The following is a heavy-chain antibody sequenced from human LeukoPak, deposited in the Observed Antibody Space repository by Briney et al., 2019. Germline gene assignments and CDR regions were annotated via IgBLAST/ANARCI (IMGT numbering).Heavy chain of an antibody. J-gene: IGHJ4*02. V-gene: IGHV1-8*01. CDR2: MNPNSGNT. D-gene: IGHD2-2*02. CDR3: ARGRYCSSTSCCTPYYFDY. CDR1: GYTFTSSD. Sequence: ASVKVSCKASGYTFTSSDFNWVRQATGQGLEWMGWMNPNSGNTGYAQKFQGRVTMTRNTSISTAYMELSSLRSEDTAVYYCARGRYCSSTSCCTPYYFDYWGQGTLVTVSS.